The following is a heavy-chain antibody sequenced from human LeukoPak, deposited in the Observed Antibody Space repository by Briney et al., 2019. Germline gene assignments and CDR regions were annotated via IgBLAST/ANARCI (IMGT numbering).Heavy chain of an antibody. CDR3: ARVRGIAAAPSFTYYFDY. V-gene: IGHV1-69*13. Sequence: ASVKVSCKASGGTFSSYAISWVRQAPGQGLEWMGGIIPIFGTANYAQKFQGRVTITADESTSTAYMELSSLRSEDTAVYYCARVRGIAAAPSFTYYFDYWGQGTLVTVSS. J-gene: IGHJ4*02. CDR2: IIPIFGTA. CDR1: GGTFSSYA. D-gene: IGHD6-13*01.